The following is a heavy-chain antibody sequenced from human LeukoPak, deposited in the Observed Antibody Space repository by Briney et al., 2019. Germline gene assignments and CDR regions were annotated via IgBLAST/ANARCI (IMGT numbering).Heavy chain of an antibody. CDR3: ARHQGAGEYPFDY. CDR2: INPSVDST. Sequence: ASVKVSCKASGYIFTNYYIHWVRQAPGQGLEWMAIINPSVDSTTYAQRFQGRVTMTRDTSTSTVYMELSSLRSEDTAVYYCARHQGAGEYPFDYWGQGTLVTVAS. D-gene: IGHD3-16*01. J-gene: IGHJ4*02. V-gene: IGHV1-46*01. CDR1: GYIFTNYY.